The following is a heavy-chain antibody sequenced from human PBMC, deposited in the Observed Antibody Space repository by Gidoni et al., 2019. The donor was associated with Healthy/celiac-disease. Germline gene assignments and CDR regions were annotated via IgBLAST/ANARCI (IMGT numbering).Heavy chain of an antibody. Sequence: QVQLVQSGAEVKKPGSSVKVSCKASGGTFSSYAISWVRQAPGQGLEWMGGIIPIFGTANYAQKFQGRVTITADESTSTAYMELSSLRSEDTAVYYCARDPLLVGATVYYYGMDVWGQGTTVTVSS. J-gene: IGHJ6*02. D-gene: IGHD1-26*01. CDR1: GGTFSSYA. CDR3: ARDPLLVGATVYYYGMDV. CDR2: IIPIFGTA. V-gene: IGHV1-69*01.